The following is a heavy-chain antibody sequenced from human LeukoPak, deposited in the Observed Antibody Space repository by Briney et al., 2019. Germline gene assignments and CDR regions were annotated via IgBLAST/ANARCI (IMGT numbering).Heavy chain of an antibody. V-gene: IGHV1-18*04. D-gene: IGHD5-12*01. CDR1: GYTLTRYG. J-gene: IGHJ6*04. Sequence: ASAKVSCKASGYTLTRYGISWVPQAPRQGLEWLGWISAYNGNTDYAQKLQGRVTMTTDTSTSTAYMELRSLRSDDTAVYYCARSGYSGYDSRYYYYYGMDVWGKGTTVTVSS. CDR2: ISAYNGNT. CDR3: ARSGYSGYDSRYYYYYGMDV.